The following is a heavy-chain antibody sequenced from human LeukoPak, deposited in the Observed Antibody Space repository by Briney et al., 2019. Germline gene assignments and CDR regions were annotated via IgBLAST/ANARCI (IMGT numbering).Heavy chain of an antibody. V-gene: IGHV3-15*01. CDR2: IKSKTDGGTT. Sequence: GGSPRLSCAASGFTFSNAWMSWVRQAPGKGLEWVGRIKSKTDGGTTDYAAPMKGRFTISRDDSKNTLYLQMNSLKTEDTAVYYCTTGSSSWYRPAFDIWGQGTMVTVSS. CDR1: GFTFSNAW. CDR3: TTGSSSWYRPAFDI. D-gene: IGHD6-13*01. J-gene: IGHJ3*02.